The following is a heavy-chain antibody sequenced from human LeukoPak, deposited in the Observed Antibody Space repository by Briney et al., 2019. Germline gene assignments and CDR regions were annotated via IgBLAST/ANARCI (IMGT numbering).Heavy chain of an antibody. CDR2: IYYIGST. J-gene: IGHJ4*02. Sequence: SETLSLTCTVSGGSVSTYYWNWIRQPPGKGLEWIGYIYYIGSTNYNPSLKSRLTISVDTSNTQFSLKLSSVTAADTAVYYCASTSGYCSGGNCYSAFDYWGQGTLVTVSS. CDR3: ASTSGYCSGGNCYSAFDY. CDR1: GGSVSTYY. D-gene: IGHD2-15*01. V-gene: IGHV4-59*02.